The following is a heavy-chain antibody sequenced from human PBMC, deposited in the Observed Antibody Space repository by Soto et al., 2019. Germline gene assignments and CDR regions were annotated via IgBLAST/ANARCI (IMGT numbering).Heavy chain of an antibody. J-gene: IGHJ6*02. CDR3: ARDGERDTGLNFYYYLHGMDA. V-gene: IGHV1-18*04. D-gene: IGHD1-1*01. Sequence: ALVEVSCKASGYTFTTYGISWVRQAPGQGLEWMGWISPYNGTTKYAEKFQGEMTMTTDTATSTAYMDLRSLRSDDTAVYYCARDGERDTGLNFYYYLHGMDAWGQGTRVTVSS. CDR1: GYTFTTYG. CDR2: ISPYNGTT.